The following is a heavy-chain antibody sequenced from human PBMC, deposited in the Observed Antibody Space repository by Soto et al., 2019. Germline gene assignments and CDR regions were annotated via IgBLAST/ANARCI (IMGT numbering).Heavy chain of an antibody. CDR3: ARPTRQWLGLRYYYGMDV. J-gene: IGHJ6*02. D-gene: IGHD6-19*01. Sequence: SETLSLTCTVSCDSISSSSYYWGWIRQPPGKGLEWIASIDYIGSTDYNPSLKSRVTISVDTSKNQFSLNLSSVTAADTAVYYCARPTRQWLGLRYYYGMDVWGQGTTVT. V-gene: IGHV4-39*01. CDR2: IDYIGST. CDR1: CDSISSSSYY.